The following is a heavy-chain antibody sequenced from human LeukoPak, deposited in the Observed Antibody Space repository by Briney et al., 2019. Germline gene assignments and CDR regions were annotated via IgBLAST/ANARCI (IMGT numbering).Heavy chain of an antibody. D-gene: IGHD5-12*01. J-gene: IGHJ4*02. CDR3: ATGKLDASGHDFMLPF. CDR2: FSRDGINK. V-gene: IGHV3-30*01. Sequence: PGGSLRLSCAASGFTFSTSAVHWVRQAPGKGLEWVAVFSRDGINKYYADSVKGRFTISRDNSKSTLYLQMNSLRTGDTALYYCATGKLDASGHDFMLPFWGQGTLVTVSS. CDR1: GFTFSTSA.